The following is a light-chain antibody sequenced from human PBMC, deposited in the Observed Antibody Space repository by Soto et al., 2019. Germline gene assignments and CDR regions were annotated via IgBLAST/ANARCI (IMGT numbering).Light chain of an antibody. Sequence: DIQMTQSPSSLSASIGDRVTIKCRASQSISNYLSWYQQKPGEAPKLLIYSASSLQGGVPSRFSGTRSGTDYTLSICKLQPDVFANNEYQQSSCTPPLTFGGGNKVE. CDR3: QQSSCTPPLT. J-gene: IGKJ4*01. CDR2: SAS. CDR1: QSISNY. V-gene: IGKV1-39*01.